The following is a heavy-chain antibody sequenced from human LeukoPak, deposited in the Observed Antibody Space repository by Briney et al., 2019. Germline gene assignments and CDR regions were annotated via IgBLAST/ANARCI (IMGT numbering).Heavy chain of an antibody. Sequence: NPSESLSLTCSVSGVSINSGNYYWTWIRQPAGKGLQWIGRIFTGGSTNYNPSLQSRFTISMDTSKSEVSLRLRSVTAADTAVYYCARVVSSVYYYMDVWGKGTSVTVSS. V-gene: IGHV4-61*02. CDR3: ARVVSSVYYYMDV. CDR1: GVSINSGNYY. CDR2: IFTGGST. D-gene: IGHD2/OR15-2a*01. J-gene: IGHJ6*03.